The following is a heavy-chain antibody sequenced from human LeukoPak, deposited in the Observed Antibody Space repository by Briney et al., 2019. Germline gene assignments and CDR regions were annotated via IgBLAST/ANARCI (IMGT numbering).Heavy chain of an antibody. CDR2: IYYSGST. Sequence: SQTLSLTCTVSGGSISSGGYYWSWIRQHPRKGLEWIGYIYYSGSTYYNPSLKSRVTISVDTSKNQFSLKLSSVTAADTAVYYCARAGSDGDFWSGYLDYWGQGTLVTVSS. CDR1: GGSISSGGYY. J-gene: IGHJ4*02. D-gene: IGHD3-3*01. CDR3: ARAGSDGDFWSGYLDY. V-gene: IGHV4-31*03.